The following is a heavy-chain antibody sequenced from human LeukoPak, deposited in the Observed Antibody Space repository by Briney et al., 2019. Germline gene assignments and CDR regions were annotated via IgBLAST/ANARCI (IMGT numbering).Heavy chain of an antibody. CDR3: ATHDSNGYYRYYFAY. CDR2: MSDSGTT. V-gene: IGHV4-59*08. D-gene: IGHD3-3*01. J-gene: IGHJ4*02. Sequence: PSETLSLTCRVSGGSMSNKYWSWIRQPPGKGLEWIGYMSDSGTTKQNPALKSRVTISLDTSKNHLSLMLSSVTAADTAVYYCATHDSNGYYRYYFAYWGQGTVVTVSS. CDR1: GGSMSNKY.